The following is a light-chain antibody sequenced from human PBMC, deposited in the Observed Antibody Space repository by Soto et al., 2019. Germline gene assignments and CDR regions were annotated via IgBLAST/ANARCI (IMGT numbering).Light chain of an antibody. CDR3: AAWDGGLNVWV. V-gene: IGLV1-44*01. Sequence: QSVLTQPPSASGTPGQRVTISCSGSNSDIGRDKVSSYQQLPGTAPQLVIYNNNQRPSGVPDRFSGSKSGTSAALAISGLQPDDEADDHCAAWDGGLNVWVFGGGTKLTVL. CDR1: NSDIGRDK. CDR2: NNN. J-gene: IGLJ3*02.